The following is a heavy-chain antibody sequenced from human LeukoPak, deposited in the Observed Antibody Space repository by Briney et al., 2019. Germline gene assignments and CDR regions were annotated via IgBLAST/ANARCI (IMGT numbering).Heavy chain of an antibody. CDR1: GFTFSSYA. CDR3: ARGWRYDYSIGY. D-gene: IGHD4-11*01. V-gene: IGHV3-64*01. Sequence: GGSLRLSCAASGFTFSSYAMHWVRQAPGKGLEYVSAISSNGGSTYYANSVKGRFTISRDNSKNTLYLQMGSLRAEDMAVYYCARGWRYDYSIGYWGQGALVTVSS. J-gene: IGHJ4*02. CDR2: ISSNGGST.